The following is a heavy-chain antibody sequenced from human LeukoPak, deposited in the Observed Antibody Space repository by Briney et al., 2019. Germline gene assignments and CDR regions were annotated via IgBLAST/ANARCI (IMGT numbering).Heavy chain of an antibody. CDR3: ARGGTSWGY. Sequence: PSETLSLTCTVSGGSISSYYWSWIRRPPGKGLEWIGDIYYSGSTNYKPSPKSRVTISVDTSKNQFSLKLSSVTAADTAVYYCARGGTSWGYWGQGTLVTVSS. CDR1: GGSISSYY. J-gene: IGHJ4*02. V-gene: IGHV4-59*01. CDR2: IYYSGST. D-gene: IGHD1-26*01.